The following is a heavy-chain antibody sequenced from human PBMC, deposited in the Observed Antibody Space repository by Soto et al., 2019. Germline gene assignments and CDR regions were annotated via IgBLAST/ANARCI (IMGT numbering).Heavy chain of an antibody. CDR1: GFTFSSYW. Sequence: VQLVESGGGLVQPGGSLRLSCAASGFTFSSYWMSWVRQAPGKGLEWVANIKQDGSEKYYVDSVKGRFTISRDNAKNSLYLQMNSLRAEDTAVYYCARGSSSSWYWGAFDIWGQGTMVTVSS. D-gene: IGHD6-13*01. J-gene: IGHJ3*02. V-gene: IGHV3-7*01. CDR3: ARGSSSSWYWGAFDI. CDR2: IKQDGSEK.